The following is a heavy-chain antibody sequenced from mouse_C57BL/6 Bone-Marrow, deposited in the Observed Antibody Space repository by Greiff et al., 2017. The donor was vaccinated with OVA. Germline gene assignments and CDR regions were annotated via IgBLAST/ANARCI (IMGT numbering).Heavy chain of an antibody. CDR1: GYTFTSYW. D-gene: IGHD2-4*01. Sequence: VQLQQPGAELVKPGASVKMSCKASGYTFTSYWITWVKQRPGQGLEWIGDIYPGSGSIDYNENFKSKATLTVDTSSSTAYMQRSSLTSEDSAVYYCARRGYYEYFDVWGSGTTVTVSS. CDR3: ARRGYYEYFDV. CDR2: IYPGSGSI. V-gene: IGHV1-55*01. J-gene: IGHJ1*01.